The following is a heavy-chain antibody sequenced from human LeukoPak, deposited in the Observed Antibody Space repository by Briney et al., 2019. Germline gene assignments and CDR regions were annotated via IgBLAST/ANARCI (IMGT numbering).Heavy chain of an antibody. J-gene: IGHJ3*02. Sequence: GGSPRLSCSDSAFTSMTSAMHWVRQAPGKGLEYVSSINDYGNRIHYAGSVKGRFSISRDTSTNTLYLQMSSLRPEDTAVYHCVKDRPGSYASDIWGQGTMVTVSS. D-gene: IGHD3-10*01. CDR2: INDYGNRI. CDR1: AFTSMTSA. CDR3: VKDRPGSYASDI. V-gene: IGHV3-64D*06.